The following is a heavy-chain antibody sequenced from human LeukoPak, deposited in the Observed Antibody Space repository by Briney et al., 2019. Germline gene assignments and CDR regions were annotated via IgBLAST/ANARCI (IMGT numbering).Heavy chain of an antibody. CDR2: IWYDGSNK. CDR3: ARSAHERTYYYYYMDV. D-gene: IGHD1/OR15-1a*01. V-gene: IGHV3-33*01. Sequence: GRSLRLSCAASGFTFSSYGMHWVRQAPGKGLEWVAVIWYDGSNKYYADSVKGRFTISRDNSKNTLYLQMNSLRAEDTAVYYFARSAHERTYYYYYMDVWAKGPRSPSP. J-gene: IGHJ6*03. CDR1: GFTFSSYG.